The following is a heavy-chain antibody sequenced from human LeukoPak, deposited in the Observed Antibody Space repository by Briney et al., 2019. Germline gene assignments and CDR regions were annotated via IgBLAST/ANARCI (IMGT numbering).Heavy chain of an antibody. D-gene: IGHD2-15*01. J-gene: IGHJ4*02. CDR3: ASSGGLK. Sequence: PGGSLRLSCAASGFIFSSYGMNWVRQAPGKGLEWVSFICGSSTTIYYADSVKGRFTISRDNAKNSLYLQMNSLRAEDTAVYYCASSGGLKWGQGTLVTVSS. V-gene: IGHV3-48*01. CDR1: GFIFSSYG. CDR2: ICGSSTTI.